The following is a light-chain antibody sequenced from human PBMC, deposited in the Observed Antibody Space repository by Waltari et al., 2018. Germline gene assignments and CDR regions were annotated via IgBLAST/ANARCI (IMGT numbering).Light chain of an antibody. CDR3: SSYSTTSTLVV. V-gene: IGLV2-14*01. Sequence: QSALTQPASVSGSPGQSITITCTGTSADIGGFDYVSWYQQRPGKAPKLIIFEVSNRASGISKRFSGSKSCSTASLTISGLQTEDDSDYYCSSYSTTSTLVVFGGGTKVTVL. CDR2: EVS. CDR1: SADIGGFDY. J-gene: IGLJ2*01.